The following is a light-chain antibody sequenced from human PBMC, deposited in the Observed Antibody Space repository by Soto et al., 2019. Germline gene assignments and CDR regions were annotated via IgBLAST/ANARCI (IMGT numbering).Light chain of an antibody. CDR2: EVT. CDR3: SSYKRRDIFV. Sequence: QSALTQPASVSGSPGQSIIISCTGTSSDVGAYNYVSWYQQHPDKAPKVMIYEVTNRPSGVSNRFSGYTSGNTASLTISGLQADDEAYYYCSSYKRRDIFVFGTGTKLTVL. J-gene: IGLJ1*01. V-gene: IGLV2-14*01. CDR1: SSDVGAYNY.